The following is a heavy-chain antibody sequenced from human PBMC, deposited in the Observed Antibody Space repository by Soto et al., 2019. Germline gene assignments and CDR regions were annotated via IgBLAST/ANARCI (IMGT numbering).Heavy chain of an antibody. D-gene: IGHD5-12*01. CDR2: ISYDGSNK. Sequence: GGSLRLSCAASGFTFSSYGMHWVRQAPGKGLEWVAVISYDGSNKYYADSVKGRFTISRDNSKNTLYLQMNSLRAEDTAVYYCAKDFEMATIQLLYGLDVWGQGTTVTVSS. CDR3: AKDFEMATIQLLYGLDV. V-gene: IGHV3-30*18. J-gene: IGHJ6*02. CDR1: GFTFSSYG.